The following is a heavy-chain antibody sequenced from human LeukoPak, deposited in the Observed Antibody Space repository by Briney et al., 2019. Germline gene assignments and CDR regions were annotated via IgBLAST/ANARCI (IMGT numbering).Heavy chain of an antibody. D-gene: IGHD3-9*01. Sequence: SVKVSCKASGGTFSSYAISWVPQAPGQGLEWMGGIIPIFGTANYAQKFQGRVTITADESTSTAYMELSSLRSEDTAVYYCARELNYDILTGYYLQNWFDPWGQGTLVTVSS. V-gene: IGHV1-69*13. J-gene: IGHJ5*02. CDR2: IIPIFGTA. CDR3: ARELNYDILTGYYLQNWFDP. CDR1: GGTFSSYA.